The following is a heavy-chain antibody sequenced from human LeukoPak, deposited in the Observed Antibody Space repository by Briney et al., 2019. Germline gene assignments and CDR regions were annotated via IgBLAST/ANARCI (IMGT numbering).Heavy chain of an antibody. CDR3: ARSNYYDSSRPDY. V-gene: IGHV4-4*02. J-gene: IGHJ4*02. CDR2: IYHSGST. CDR1: GGSISNENW. D-gene: IGHD3-22*01. Sequence: PSGTLSLTCAVSGGSISNENWWGWVRRPPGKGLEWIGEIYHSGSTNYIPSLKSRVTISVDKSKNQFSLKLSSVTAADTAVYYCARSNYYDSSRPDYWGQGTLVTVSS.